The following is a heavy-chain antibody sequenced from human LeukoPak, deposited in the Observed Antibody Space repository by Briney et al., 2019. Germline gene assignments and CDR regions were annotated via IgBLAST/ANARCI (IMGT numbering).Heavy chain of an antibody. V-gene: IGHV4-34*01. J-gene: IGHJ4*02. Sequence: SETLSLTCAVYGGSFSGYYWSWIRQPPGKGLEWIGEINHSGSTNYNPSLKSRVTISVDTSKNQFSLKLSSVTAADAAVYYCATSRKMYSSSWYGYWGQGTLVTVSS. CDR2: INHSGST. D-gene: IGHD6-13*01. CDR3: ATSRKMYSSSWYGY. CDR1: GGSFSGYY.